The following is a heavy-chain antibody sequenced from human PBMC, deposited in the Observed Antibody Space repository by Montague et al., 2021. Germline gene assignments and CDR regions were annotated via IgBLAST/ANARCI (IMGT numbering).Heavy chain of an antibody. CDR3: ARDSYSSGWYSAEYFQH. Sequence: SLSLSCAASGFTFRTYGMNWVRRAPGKGLEWVSYITGSSSSIYYADSVRGRFTISRDNPKNSLYLQMNSLRDEDTAVYYRARDSYSSGWYSAEYFQHWGQGTLVTVSS. V-gene: IGHV3-48*02. CDR2: ITGSSSSI. J-gene: IGHJ1*01. CDR1: GFTFRTYG. D-gene: IGHD6-19*01.